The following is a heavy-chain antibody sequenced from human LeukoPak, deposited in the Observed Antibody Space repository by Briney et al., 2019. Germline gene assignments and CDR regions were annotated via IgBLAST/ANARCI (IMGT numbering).Heavy chain of an antibody. V-gene: IGHV3-74*01. CDR2: IISDGSST. J-gene: IGHJ3*02. D-gene: IGHD6-19*01. CDR3: AREDVDITVATSGAFDI. Sequence: GGSLRLSCAASGFTFNRFWMHWVRQAPGKGLVWVSRIISDGSSTNYADSVKGRFTISRDNAKTTLYLQLNSLRAADTALYYCAREDVDITVATSGAFDIWGQGTMVTVSS. CDR1: GFTFNRFW.